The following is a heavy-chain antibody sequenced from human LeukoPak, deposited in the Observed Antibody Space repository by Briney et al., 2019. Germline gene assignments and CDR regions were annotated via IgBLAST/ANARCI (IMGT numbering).Heavy chain of an antibody. D-gene: IGHD3-22*01. Sequence: GASVKVSCKASGYTFTGSYMHWVRQAPGQGLEWMGWINPNSGDTKYAQKFQGRVAMTRDTSITTAYMELNTLRSDDTALYYCARDLSAYYDNSGSFYSPFDYWGQGTLVTVSS. V-gene: IGHV1-2*02. CDR1: GYTFTGSY. CDR2: INPNSGDT. CDR3: ARDLSAYYDNSGSFYSPFDY. J-gene: IGHJ4*02.